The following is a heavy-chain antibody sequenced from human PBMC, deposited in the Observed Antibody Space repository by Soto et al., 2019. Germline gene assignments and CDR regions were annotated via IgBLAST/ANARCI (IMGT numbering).Heavy chain of an antibody. J-gene: IGHJ6*02. V-gene: IGHV3-30-3*01. CDR2: ISYDGSNK. CDR3: ARDLQILHTKWQDDYYYYGMDV. D-gene: IGHD5-12*01. Sequence: QVQLVESGGGVVQPGRSLRLSCAASGFTFSSYAMHWVRQAPGKGLEWVAVISYDGSNKYYADSVKGRFTISRDNSKNTLYLQMNSLRAEDTAVYYCARDLQILHTKWQDDYYYYGMDVWGQGTTVTVSS. CDR1: GFTFSSYA.